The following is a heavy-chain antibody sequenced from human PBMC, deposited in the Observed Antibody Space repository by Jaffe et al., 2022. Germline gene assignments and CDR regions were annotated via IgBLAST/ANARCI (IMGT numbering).Heavy chain of an antibody. V-gene: IGHV3-9*01. CDR1: GFTFDDYA. CDR2: ISWNSGSI. J-gene: IGHJ4*02. CDR3: AKDEGG. Sequence: EVQLVESGGGLVQPGRSLRLSCAASGFTFDDYAMHWVRQAPGKGLEWVSGISWNSGSIGYADSVKGRFTISRDNAKNSLYLQMNSLRAEDTALYYCAKDEGGWGQGTLVTVSS. D-gene: IGHD3-16*01.